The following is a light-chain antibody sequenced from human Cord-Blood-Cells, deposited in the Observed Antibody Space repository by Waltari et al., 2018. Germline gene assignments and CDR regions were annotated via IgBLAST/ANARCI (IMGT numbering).Light chain of an antibody. Sequence: DIVMTQSTDSLAVSLGERATINCKSSQSVLYSSNNKNYLAWYQPKPGQPPKLLIYWASTRVSGVPDRFSGSGSGTDFTLTISSLQAEDVAVYYCQQYYSTPWTFGQGTKVEIK. CDR1: QSVLYSSNNKNY. V-gene: IGKV4-1*01. J-gene: IGKJ1*01. CDR2: WAS. CDR3: QQYYSTPWT.